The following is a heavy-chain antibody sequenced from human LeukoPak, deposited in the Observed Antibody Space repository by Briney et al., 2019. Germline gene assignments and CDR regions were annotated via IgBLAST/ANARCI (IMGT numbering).Heavy chain of an antibody. CDR3: AMWGDYYDSSINY. D-gene: IGHD3-22*01. Sequence: SETLSLTCTVSGGSISSYYWSWIRQPPGKGLEWIGYIYYSGSANYNPSLKSRVTISVDTSKNQFSLKLSSVTAADTAVYYCAMWGDYYDSSINYWGQGTLVTVSS. V-gene: IGHV4-59*01. CDR1: GGSISSYY. CDR2: IYYSGSA. J-gene: IGHJ4*02.